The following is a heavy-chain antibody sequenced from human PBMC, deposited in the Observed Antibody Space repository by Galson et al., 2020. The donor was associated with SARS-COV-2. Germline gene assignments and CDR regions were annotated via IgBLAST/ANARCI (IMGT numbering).Heavy chain of an antibody. Sequence: ASVKVSCKVSGYTLTELSMHWVRQAPGKGLEWLAGFDPAAGETIYAQKFQGRVTMTEDTSTDTAYMELSSLRSEDTAVYYCATVPAVVITTAVYFDYWGQGTLVTVSS. CDR2: FDPAAGET. V-gene: IGHV1-24*01. CDR3: ATVPAVVITTAVYFDY. CDR1: GYTLTELS. D-gene: IGHD3-22*01. J-gene: IGHJ4*02.